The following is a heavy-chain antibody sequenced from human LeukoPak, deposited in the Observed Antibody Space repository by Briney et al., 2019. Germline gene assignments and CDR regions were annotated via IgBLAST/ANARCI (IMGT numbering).Heavy chain of an antibody. J-gene: IGHJ3*02. V-gene: IGHV1-69*06. Sequence: ASVKVSCKASGGTFSSYAISWVRQAPGQGLEWMGGIIPIFGTANYAQKFQGRVTITADTSTSTAYMQLSSLRSEDTAVYYCARARSGPYGSGSLDAFDMWGQGTMVTVSS. D-gene: IGHD3-10*01. CDR1: GGTFSSYA. CDR3: ARARSGPYGSGSLDAFDM. CDR2: IIPIFGTA.